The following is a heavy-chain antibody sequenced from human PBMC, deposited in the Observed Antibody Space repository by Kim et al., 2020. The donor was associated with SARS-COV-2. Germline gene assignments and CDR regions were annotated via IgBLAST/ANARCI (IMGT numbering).Heavy chain of an antibody. J-gene: IGHJ4*02. V-gene: IGHV1-18*01. Sequence: TNYAQKLQGRGTMTTDTSTSTAYMELRSLRSDDTAVYYCAREDLVATYRYWGQGTLVTVSS. D-gene: IGHD5-12*01. CDR3: AREDLVATYRY. CDR2: T.